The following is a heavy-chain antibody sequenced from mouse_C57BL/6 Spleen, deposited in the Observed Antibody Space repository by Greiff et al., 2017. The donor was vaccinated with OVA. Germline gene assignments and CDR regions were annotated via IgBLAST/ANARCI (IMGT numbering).Heavy chain of an antibody. Sequence: VQLQQSGAELAKPGASVKLSCKASGYTFTSYWMHWVKQRPGQGLEWIGYINPSSGYTKYNQKFKDKATLTADKSSSTAYLQLSSLTYEDSAVYYCARWDDGYTAWFAYWGQGTLVTVSA. V-gene: IGHV1-7*01. CDR1: GYTFTSYW. CDR2: INPSSGYT. J-gene: IGHJ3*01. D-gene: IGHD2-3*01. CDR3: ARWDDGYTAWFAY.